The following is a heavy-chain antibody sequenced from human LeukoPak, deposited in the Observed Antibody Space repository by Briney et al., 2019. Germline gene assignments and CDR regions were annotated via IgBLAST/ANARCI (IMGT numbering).Heavy chain of an antibody. J-gene: IGHJ6*03. Sequence: GGSLKLSCAASGFTFSSYSMNWVRQAPGKGQEWVSSISSSSSYIYYADSVKGRFTISRDNAKNSLYLQMNSLRAEDKAVYYCARVGIVVVPAAMGEYYYYYYYMDVWGKGTTVTVSS. CDR3: ARVGIVVVPAAMGEYYYYYYYMDV. CDR1: GFTFSSYS. D-gene: IGHD2-2*03. V-gene: IGHV3-21*01. CDR2: ISSSSSYI.